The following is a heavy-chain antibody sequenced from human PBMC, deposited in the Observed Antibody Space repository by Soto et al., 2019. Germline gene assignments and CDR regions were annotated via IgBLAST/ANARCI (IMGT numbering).Heavy chain of an antibody. V-gene: IGHV4-31*03. Sequence: SETLSLTCTVSGVSISSGGYYWSWIRQHPGKGLEWIGNIYYSGRTYYNPSLKSRVILSVDTSKNHFSLTLRSVTAADSAMYYCASVPGGDSEYYFDFWGQGALVTVSS. CDR1: GVSISSGGYY. CDR3: ASVPGGDSEYYFDF. CDR2: IYYSGRT. J-gene: IGHJ4*02. D-gene: IGHD2-21*02.